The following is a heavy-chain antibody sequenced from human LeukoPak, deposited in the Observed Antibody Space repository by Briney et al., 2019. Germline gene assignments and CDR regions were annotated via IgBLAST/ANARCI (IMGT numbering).Heavy chain of an antibody. CDR2: IYYSGST. CDR3: ARDHTETSSLNFRNYYYYGMDI. V-gene: IGHV4-31*03. D-gene: IGHD4-11*01. CDR1: GGSIRSGDYS. J-gene: IGHJ6*02. Sequence: PSQTLSLTCTVSGGSIRSGDYSWNWIRQHPGKGLAWIGYIYYSGSTYYNPSLTSRVTMSVDTSKNQFSLKLSSVTAADTAIYYCARDHTETSSLNFRNYYYYGMDIWGQGTTVIVSS.